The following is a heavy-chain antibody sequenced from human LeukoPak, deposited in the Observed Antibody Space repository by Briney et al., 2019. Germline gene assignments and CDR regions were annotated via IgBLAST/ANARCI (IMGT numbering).Heavy chain of an antibody. D-gene: IGHD6-19*01. CDR3: ARGYSSGWSDY. Sequence: PGKSLRLSCTASGFPFSSYGMHWVRQAPGKGLVWVTVIWPDGSLKYYADSVKGRFTVSRDNSKNTLYLQMNSLRAEDTAVYYCARGYSSGWSDYWGQGTLVTVSS. J-gene: IGHJ4*02. CDR2: IWPDGSLK. V-gene: IGHV3-33*01. CDR1: GFPFSSYG.